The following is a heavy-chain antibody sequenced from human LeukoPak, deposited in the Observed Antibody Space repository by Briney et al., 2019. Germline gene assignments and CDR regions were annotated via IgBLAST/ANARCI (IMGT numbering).Heavy chain of an antibody. CDR3: ARSVWFGESHFDY. Sequence: GASVKVSCKASGYTFTSYYMHWVRQAPGQGLEWMGIINPSGGSTSYAQKFQGRVTMTRDTSISTAYMELSRLRSDDTAVYYCARSVWFGESHFDYWGQGTLVTVSS. CDR2: INPSGGST. CDR1: GYTFTSYY. V-gene: IGHV1-46*01. J-gene: IGHJ4*02. D-gene: IGHD3-10*01.